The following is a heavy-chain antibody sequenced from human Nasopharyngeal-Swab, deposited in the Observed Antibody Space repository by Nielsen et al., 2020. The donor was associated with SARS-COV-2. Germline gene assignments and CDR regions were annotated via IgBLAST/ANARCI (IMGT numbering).Heavy chain of an antibody. CDR2: INHSGST. V-gene: IGHV4-34*01. CDR1: GGSFSGYY. CDR3: ARGGPTSLVRGVIIPPFDY. Sequence: SETLSLTCAVYGGSFSGYYWNWIRQPPGKGLQWIGEINHSGSTNYNPSLKSRVAISVDTSKNQFSLKLSSVTAADTAVYYCARGGPTSLVRGVIIPPFDYWGQGTLVTVSS. J-gene: IGHJ4*02. D-gene: IGHD3-10*01.